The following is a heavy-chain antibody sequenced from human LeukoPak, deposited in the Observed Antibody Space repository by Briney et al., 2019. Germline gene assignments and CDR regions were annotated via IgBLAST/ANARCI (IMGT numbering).Heavy chain of an antibody. CDR2: INSDGTTI. V-gene: IGHV3-74*01. Sequence: PGGSLRLSCAASGFTFSTSWMHWVRQAPGKGLVWVSRINSDGTTIDYADSVKGRFTISRDNAKNSLYLQMNSLRDEDTAVYYCARETPEYDWGQGTLVTVSS. D-gene: IGHD1-14*01. CDR1: GFTFSTSW. CDR3: ARETPEYD. J-gene: IGHJ4*02.